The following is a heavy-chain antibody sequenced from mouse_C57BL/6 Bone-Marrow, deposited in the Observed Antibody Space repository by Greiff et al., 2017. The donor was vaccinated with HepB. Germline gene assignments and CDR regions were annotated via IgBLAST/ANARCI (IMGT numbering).Heavy chain of an antibody. CDR2: IDPANGNT. V-gene: IGHV14-3*01. CDR1: GFNIKNTY. Sequence: EVQLQQSVAELVRPGASVKLSCTASGFNIKNTYMHWVKQRPEQGLEWIGRIDPANGNTKYAPKFQGKATITADTSSNTAYLQLSSLTSEDTAIYYCARLCITTVVANGSYAMDYWGQGTSVTVSS. D-gene: IGHD1-1*01. J-gene: IGHJ4*01. CDR3: ARLCITTVVANGSYAMDY.